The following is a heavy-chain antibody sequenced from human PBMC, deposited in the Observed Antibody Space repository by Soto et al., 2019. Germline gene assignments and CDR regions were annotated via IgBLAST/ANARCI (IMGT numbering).Heavy chain of an antibody. V-gene: IGHV3-7*05. CDR3: ARDTMRFLVYHGMDV. CDR1: GFTFSSYW. Sequence: EVQLVESGGGLVQPGGSLRLSCAASGFTFSSYWMSWVRQAPGKGLEWVANIKQDGSEKYYVDTVKGRFTISRDNAKNSRYLQMNSLRAEVTAVYYCARDTMRFLVYHGMDVWGQGTTVTVSS. CDR2: IKQDGSEK. J-gene: IGHJ6*02. D-gene: IGHD3-3*01.